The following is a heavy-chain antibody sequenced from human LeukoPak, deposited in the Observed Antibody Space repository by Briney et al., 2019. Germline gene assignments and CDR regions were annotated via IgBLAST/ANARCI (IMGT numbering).Heavy chain of an antibody. CDR1: GFTFCSHS. Sequence: GGSLRLSCAASGFTFCSHSRNWVRQAPEKGREWVSSIISSNIYIYYPDSVKGRLTVSRDNAKNSLYLQMNSLRADDTAVYYCARDRYYYDSSGEDAFDIWGQGTMVTVSS. CDR3: ARDRYYYDSSGEDAFDI. CDR2: IISSNIYI. J-gene: IGHJ3*02. D-gene: IGHD3-22*01. V-gene: IGHV3-21*06.